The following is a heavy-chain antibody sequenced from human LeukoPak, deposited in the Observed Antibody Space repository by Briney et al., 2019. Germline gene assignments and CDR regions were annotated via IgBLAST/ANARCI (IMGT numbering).Heavy chain of an antibody. CDR3: ARDRNGDYVDAFDI. Sequence: GGSLRLSCAASGFTFSSYSMNWVRQAPGKGLEWVSSISSSSSYIYYADSVKGRFTISRDNAKNSLYLLMNSLRAEDTAVYYCARDRNGDYVDAFDIWGQGTMVTVSS. CDR2: ISSSSSYI. CDR1: GFTFSSYS. V-gene: IGHV3-21*01. J-gene: IGHJ3*02. D-gene: IGHD4-17*01.